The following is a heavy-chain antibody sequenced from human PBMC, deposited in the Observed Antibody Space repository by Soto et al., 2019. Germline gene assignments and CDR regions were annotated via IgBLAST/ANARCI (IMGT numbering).Heavy chain of an antibody. CDR2: ITDNGGDA. J-gene: IGHJ4*02. CDR3: ARGSTESYPGSRIFDF. CDR1: GLTFGSRA. Sequence: EVQLLESGGDLKQPGGSLRLSCVASGLTFGSRAMSWVRQAPGAGLQWVATITDNGGDAKYADSVRGRFVISRDNSKKTLYLQMTSLTAEDSAMYFCARGSTESYPGSRIFDFWGRGTLVTVSS. D-gene: IGHD3-10*01. V-gene: IGHV3-23*01.